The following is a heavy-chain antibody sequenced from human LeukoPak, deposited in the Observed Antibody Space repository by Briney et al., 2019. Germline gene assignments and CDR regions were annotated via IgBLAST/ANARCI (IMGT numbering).Heavy chain of an antibody. V-gene: IGHV1-69*04. Sequence: ASVRVSCKASGGTFSSYAISWVRQAPGQGLEWMGRILPIPAIATSAHQFHGRLTITADKSTSTAYMELSSLRSEDTAVYYCASSHPASGTLHYCGQGTLVTVSS. J-gene: IGHJ4*02. D-gene: IGHD1-26*01. CDR1: GGTFSSYA. CDR3: ASSHPASGTLHY. CDR2: ILPIPAIA.